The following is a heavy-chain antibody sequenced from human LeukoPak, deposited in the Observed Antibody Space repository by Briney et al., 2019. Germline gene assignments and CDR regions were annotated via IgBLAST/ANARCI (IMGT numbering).Heavy chain of an antibody. CDR1: GFTFSSYA. CDR3: AKDMVGVLQPTKIFDY. CDR2: ISGGGGST. J-gene: IGHJ4*02. D-gene: IGHD2/OR15-2a*01. Sequence: GGSLRLSCAASGFTFSSYAMSWVRQAPGKGLEWVSAISGGGGSTYYADSVKGRFTISRDNSKNTLYLQMNSLRAEDTAVYYCAKDMVGVLQPTKIFDYWGQGTLVTVSS. V-gene: IGHV3-23*01.